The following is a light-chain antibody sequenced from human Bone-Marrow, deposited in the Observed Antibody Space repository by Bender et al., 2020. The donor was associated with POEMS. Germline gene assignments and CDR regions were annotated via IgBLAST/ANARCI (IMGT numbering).Light chain of an antibody. V-gene: IGLV3-21*02. Sequence: SYVLTQPPSVSVAPGQTASITCGGNNIGSKSVHWYQQKPGQAPVLVVYDDGDRPSGIPKRFSGSNSGNTATLTISGTQATDEADYFCQAWDRSTYYVFGTGTTVTVL. J-gene: IGLJ1*01. CDR2: DDG. CDR1: NIGSKS. CDR3: QAWDRSTYYV.